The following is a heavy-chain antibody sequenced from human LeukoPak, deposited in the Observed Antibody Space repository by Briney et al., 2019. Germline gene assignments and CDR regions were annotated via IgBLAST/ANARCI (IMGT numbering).Heavy chain of an antibody. CDR3: AKRGVVIRVILVGFHNQPYYFYT. D-gene: IGHD3-10*01. Sequence: SGGSLRLSCAVSGVTLSNYGMAWVRQAPGKGLEWVAGISDSGGATNYADSVKGRFTISRDNAKNTLYLQMSRLRAEDTAVYFCAKRGVVIRVILVGFHNQPYYFYTWGQGALVTVSS. CDR2: ISDSGGAT. J-gene: IGHJ4*02. CDR1: GVTLSNYG. V-gene: IGHV3-23*01.